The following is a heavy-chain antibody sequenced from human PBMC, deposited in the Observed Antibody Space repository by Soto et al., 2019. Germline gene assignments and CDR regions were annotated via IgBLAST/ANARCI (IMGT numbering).Heavy chain of an antibody. Sequence: QVQLQESGPGLVEPSQTLSLTCSVSGGSISSGDYYWSWIRQPPGKGLEWIGYMFYVWATYYNPSLKSRVTISVDTSKNQFSLKLSSVTAADTAVYHCARVVRFCSRPSCRGRNWFDPWGQGTLVTVTS. CDR1: GGSISSGDYY. CDR3: ARVVRFCSRPSCRGRNWFDP. CDR2: MFYVWAT. V-gene: IGHV4-30-4*01. J-gene: IGHJ5*02. D-gene: IGHD2-15*01.